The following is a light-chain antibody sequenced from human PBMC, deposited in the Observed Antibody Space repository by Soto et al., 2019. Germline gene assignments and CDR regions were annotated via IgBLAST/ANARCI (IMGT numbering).Light chain of an antibody. Sequence: ENGLTQSPGTLSLTPGERATLSCRAIQSVSSSYLAWYQQKPGQAPRLLIYGASSRATGIPDRFSGSGSGTDFTLTISRLEPEDFAVYYCQQYGSSPPITFGQGTRLENK. CDR3: QQYGSSPPIT. V-gene: IGKV3-20*01. J-gene: IGKJ5*01. CDR1: QSVSSSY. CDR2: GAS.